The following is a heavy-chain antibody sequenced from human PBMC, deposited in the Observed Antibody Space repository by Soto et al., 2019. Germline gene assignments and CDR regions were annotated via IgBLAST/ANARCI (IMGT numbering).Heavy chain of an antibody. CDR3: ARWDIVATNVDY. CDR1: GGSISSGGYY. Sequence: SETLSLTCTVSGGSISSGGYYWSWIRQHPGKGLEWIGYIYYSGSTYYNPSLKSRVTISVDTSKNQFSLKLSSVTAADTAVYYCARWDIVATNVDYWGQGTLVTVSS. CDR2: IYYSGST. V-gene: IGHV4-31*03. J-gene: IGHJ4*02. D-gene: IGHD5-12*01.